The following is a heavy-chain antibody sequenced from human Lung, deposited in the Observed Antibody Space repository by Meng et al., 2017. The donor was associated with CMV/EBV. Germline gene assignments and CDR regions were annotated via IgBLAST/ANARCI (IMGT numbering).Heavy chain of an antibody. D-gene: IGHD3-16*01. J-gene: IGHJ4*02. V-gene: IGHV4-30-4*08. CDR2: IHNSVST. Sequence: VHPPAAGPGLVTPSLPLSLTGPVSGNSISSGNYYWSWVRQTPAKGLEWIGYIHNSVSTGYNPYLESRLIISIDKSKNQFYLQLTSVTAADTAVYYCVSRFPNNNAYHAVFDFWGRGALVTVSS. CDR1: GNSISSGNYY. CDR3: VSRFPNNNAYHAVFDF.